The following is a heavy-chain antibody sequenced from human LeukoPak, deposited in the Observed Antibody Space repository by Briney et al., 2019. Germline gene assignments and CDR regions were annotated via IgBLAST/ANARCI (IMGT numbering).Heavy chain of an antibody. Sequence: SETLSLTCTVSGGSISSYYWSWIRQPPGKGLEWIGYIYYSGTTNYNPSLKSRVTIAVDTSKNQFSLKLSSVTAADTAVCYCARGVYIAAAQYGYWGQGTLVTVSS. CDR1: GGSISSYY. J-gene: IGHJ4*02. CDR2: IYYSGTT. V-gene: IGHV4-59*01. D-gene: IGHD6-13*01. CDR3: ARGVYIAAAQYGY.